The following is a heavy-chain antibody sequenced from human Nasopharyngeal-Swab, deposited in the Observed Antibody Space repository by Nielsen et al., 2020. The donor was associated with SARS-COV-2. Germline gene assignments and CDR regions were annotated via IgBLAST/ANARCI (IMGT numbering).Heavy chain of an antibody. CDR1: GFTFDDYA. D-gene: IGHD2-15*01. CDR3: VKDNLLRAFDL. CDR2: ISWDSGNI. Sequence: GGSLRLSCAASGFTFDDYAIHWVRQAPGRGLEWVSGISWDSGNIGYVDSVKGRFTISRDNAKNSLYLQMNSLRAEDTALYYCVKDNLLRAFDLWGQGTMVTVSS. J-gene: IGHJ3*01. V-gene: IGHV3-9*01.